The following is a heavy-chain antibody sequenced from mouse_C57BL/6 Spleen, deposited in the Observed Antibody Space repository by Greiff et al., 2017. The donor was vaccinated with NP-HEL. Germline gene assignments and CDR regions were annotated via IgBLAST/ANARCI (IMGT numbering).Heavy chain of an antibody. CDR1: GFTFSSYA. D-gene: IGHD2-1*01. Sequence: EVHLVESGGGLVKPGGSLKLSCAASGFTFSSYAMSWVRQTPEKRLEWVATISDGGSYTYYPDNVKGRVTISRDNAKNNLYLQMSHLKSEDTAMYYCARDYYGNWFAYWGQGTLVTVSA. J-gene: IGHJ3*01. CDR2: ISDGGSYT. CDR3: ARDYYGNWFAY. V-gene: IGHV5-4*01.